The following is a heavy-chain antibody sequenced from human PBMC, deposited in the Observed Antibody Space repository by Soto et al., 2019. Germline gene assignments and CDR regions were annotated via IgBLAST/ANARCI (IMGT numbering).Heavy chain of an antibody. CDR3: AKWGLSGHGMDV. D-gene: IGHD7-27*01. J-gene: IGHJ6*02. V-gene: IGHV3-30*18. CDR1: GYIFSNDG. CDR2: TSYDGSKK. Sequence: QVPLVESGGGVVQHGRSLRLSCAASGYIFSNDGMHWVRQAPGKGLEGVAVTSYDGSKKYYADSVKGRFTISKDNSKNTVYLQMNSLRIEDTAVYYCAKWGLSGHGMDVWGQGTTVTVSS.